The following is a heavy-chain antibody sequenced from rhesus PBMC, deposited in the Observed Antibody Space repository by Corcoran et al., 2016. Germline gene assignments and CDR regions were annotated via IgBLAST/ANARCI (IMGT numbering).Heavy chain of an antibody. CDR1: GGSISDSYR. D-gene: IGHD6-25*01. J-gene: IGHJ4*01. Sequence: QVQLQESGPGVVKPSETLSLTCAVSGGSISDSYRWSWIRQPPGKGLGWIGYIYGSSTSPNYNPPLNSRVTNSKDTSKNQFSLKLSSVTAADTAVYYCARTSRAAAGKDDYWGQGVLVTVSS. V-gene: IGHV4S10*01. CDR2: IYGSSTSP. CDR3: ARTSRAAAGKDDY.